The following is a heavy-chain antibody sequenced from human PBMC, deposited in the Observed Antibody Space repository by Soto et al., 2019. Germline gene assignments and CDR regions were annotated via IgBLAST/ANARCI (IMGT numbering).Heavy chain of an antibody. CDR2: INPSGGST. D-gene: IGHD3-22*01. CDR3: ARDPTMIVVVPILRSYYGMDV. J-gene: IGHJ6*02. V-gene: IGHV1-46*01. CDR1: GYTFTSYY. Sequence: GASVKVSCKASGYTFTSYYMHWVRQAPGQGLEWMGIINPSGGSTSYAQKFQGRVTMTRDTSTSTVYMELSSLRSEDTAVYYCARDPTMIVVVPILRSYYGMDVWSQGTTVTVSS.